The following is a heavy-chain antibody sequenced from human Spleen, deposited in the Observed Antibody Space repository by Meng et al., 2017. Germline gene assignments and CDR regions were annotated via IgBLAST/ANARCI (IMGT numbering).Heavy chain of an antibody. J-gene: IGHJ4*02. D-gene: IGHD5-12*01. V-gene: IGHV4-39*01. CDR2: INYGGTA. CDR1: GYSFSSSGYY. Sequence: QVQLRESGPGLVKPSETLSLTCTVSGYSFSSSGYYWAWIRQPPGKGLEWIGSINYGGTAYYASSLTSRVIISVDTSKNQFSLQLNSVTPEDTAVYYCARSSGPLDYWGQGTLVTVSS. CDR3: ARSSGPLDY.